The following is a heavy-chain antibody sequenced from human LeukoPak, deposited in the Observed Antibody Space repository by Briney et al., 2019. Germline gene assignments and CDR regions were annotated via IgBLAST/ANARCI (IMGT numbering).Heavy chain of an antibody. CDR1: GGSFSGYY. Sequence: SETLSLTCAVYGGSFSGYYWSWIRQPPGKGLEWIGEINHSGSTNYNPSLKSRVTISVDKSKNQFSLKLSSVTAADTAVYYCARHRRNYYGSGSYYNSPWFGPWGQGTLVTVSS. CDR2: INHSGST. J-gene: IGHJ5*02. CDR3: ARHRRNYYGSGSYYNSPWFGP. D-gene: IGHD3-10*01. V-gene: IGHV4-34*01.